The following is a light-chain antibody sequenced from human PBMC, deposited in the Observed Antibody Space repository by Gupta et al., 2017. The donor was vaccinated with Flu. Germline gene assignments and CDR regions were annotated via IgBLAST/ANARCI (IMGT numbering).Light chain of an antibody. Sequence: DVVMTQSPLSLPVTLGEPASISCRSSQSLVYSDGNIYLNWFHQRPGQSPRRLIYKVSIRDSGVPDRFSASGAGTDVTLKISRVEAEDVGVYYCMQGTHWPPWTFGQGTRVEIK. CDR2: KVS. CDR3: MQGTHWPPWT. V-gene: IGKV2-30*01. J-gene: IGKJ1*01. CDR1: QSLVYSDGNIY.